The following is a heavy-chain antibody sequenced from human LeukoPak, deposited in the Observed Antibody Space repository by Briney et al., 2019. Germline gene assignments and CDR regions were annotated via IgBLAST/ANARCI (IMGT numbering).Heavy chain of an antibody. J-gene: IGHJ3*02. Sequence: SETLSLTCAVYGGSFSGYYWSWIRQPPGKGLEWIGETNHSGSTNYNPSLKSRVTISVDTSKNQFSLKLSSVTAADTAVYYCALLLIDAFDIWGQGTMVTVSS. CDR1: GGSFSGYY. CDR3: ALLLIDAFDI. CDR2: TNHSGST. V-gene: IGHV4-34*01. D-gene: IGHD2-15*01.